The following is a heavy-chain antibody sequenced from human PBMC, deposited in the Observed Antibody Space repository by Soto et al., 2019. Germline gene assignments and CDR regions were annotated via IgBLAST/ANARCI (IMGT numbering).Heavy chain of an antibody. V-gene: IGHV1-18*01. CDR1: GYTFTSYG. D-gene: IGHD5-12*01. J-gene: IGHJ4*02. CDR3: ARDLGGVSGYEVPDFDY. CDR2: ISAYNGNT. Sequence: GASVKVSCKASGYTFTSYGISWVRQAPGQGLEWMGWISAYNGNTNYAQKLQGRVTMTTDTSTSTAYMELRSLRSDDTAVYYCARDLGGVSGYEVPDFDYWGQGTLVTVSS.